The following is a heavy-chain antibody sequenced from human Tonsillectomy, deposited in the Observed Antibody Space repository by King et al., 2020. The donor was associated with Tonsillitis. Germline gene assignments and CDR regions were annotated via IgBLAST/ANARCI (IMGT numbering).Heavy chain of an antibody. V-gene: IGHV3-20*04. Sequence: DVQLVESGGTVVRPGGSLRLSCAASGFTFDDYGMTWVRQVPGKGLQWVSGINWNGDVAGYGDSVKGRFTISRDNAKNSLYLQMNSLRVEDTALYYCARVLYYDTEYYMDVWGKGTTVTVSS. CDR2: INWNGDVA. CDR3: ARVLYYDTEYYMDV. D-gene: IGHD3-3*01. J-gene: IGHJ6*03. CDR1: GFTFDDYG.